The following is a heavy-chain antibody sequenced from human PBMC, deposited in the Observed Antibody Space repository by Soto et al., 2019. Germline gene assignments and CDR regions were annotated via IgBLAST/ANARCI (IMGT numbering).Heavy chain of an antibody. CDR3: ARGGAGRPDY. V-gene: IGHV3-48*02. D-gene: IGHD6-13*01. CDR2: IKSEASTAPP. Sequence: EVQLVESGGGLVNPGGSLILSCAVSGLTFRDASINWVRQAPGQGLEWVGNIKSEASTAPPGYAESVKGRFIISRDNAKSSLYLQLNSLRDDDTAVYYCARGGAGRPDYWGQGTLVIVSS. J-gene: IGHJ4*02. CDR1: GLTFRDAS.